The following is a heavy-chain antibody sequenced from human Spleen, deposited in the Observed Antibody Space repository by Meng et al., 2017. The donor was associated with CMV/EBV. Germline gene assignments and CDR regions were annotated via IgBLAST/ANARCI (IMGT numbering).Heavy chain of an antibody. Sequence: GSITRSTYYWGWIRQPPGKGLEWIGSIYYSGATYYNPSLGSRVTISIDTSKSQFSLKLLSVTAADTAIYYCARCVSAADSTDWFDPWGQGTLVTVSS. J-gene: IGHJ5*02. D-gene: IGHD6-13*01. CDR1: GSITRSTYY. V-gene: IGHV4-39*07. CDR2: IYYSGAT. CDR3: ARCVSAADSTDWFDP.